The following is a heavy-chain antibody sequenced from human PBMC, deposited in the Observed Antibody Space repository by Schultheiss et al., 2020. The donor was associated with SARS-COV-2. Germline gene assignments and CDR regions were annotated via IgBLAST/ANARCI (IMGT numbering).Heavy chain of an antibody. CDR1: GGSVSSGGYY. V-gene: IGHV4-61*08. D-gene: IGHD4-11*01. CDR3: ASTHDYSNYPNWFDP. J-gene: IGHJ5*02. Sequence: GSLRLSCTVSGGSVSSGGYYWSWIRQHPGKGLEWIGYIYYSGSTNYNPSLKSRVTISVDTSKNQFSLKLSSVTAADTAVYYCASTHDYSNYPNWFDPWGQGTLVTVSS. CDR2: IYYSGST.